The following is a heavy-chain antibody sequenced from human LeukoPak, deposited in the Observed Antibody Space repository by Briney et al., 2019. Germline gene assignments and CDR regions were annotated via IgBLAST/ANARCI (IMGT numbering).Heavy chain of an antibody. CDR1: GGSFSSYS. CDR3: ARAHYVWGSYRYQFWFDP. V-gene: IGHV4-34*01. Sequence: PSETLSLTCAVYGGSFSSYSWSWIRQPPGKGLEWIGEINHSGSTNYNPSLKSRVTISVDTSKNQFSLKLSSVTAADTAVYYCARAHYVWGSYRYQFWFDPWGQGTLVTVSS. D-gene: IGHD3-16*02. CDR2: INHSGST. J-gene: IGHJ5*02.